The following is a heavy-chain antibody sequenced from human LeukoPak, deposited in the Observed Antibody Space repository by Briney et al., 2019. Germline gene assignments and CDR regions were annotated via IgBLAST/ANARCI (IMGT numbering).Heavy chain of an antibody. J-gene: IGHJ6*02. CDR1: GGTFSSYA. D-gene: IGHD3-22*01. CDR3: ARVDYDSSGYYQGAFGV. V-gene: IGHV1-69*04. CDR2: SIPIFGIA. Sequence: GSSVTVSCKASGGTFSSYAISWVRQVPGQGLEWMGRSIPIFGIANYAQKFQGRVTITADKSTSTAYMELSSLRSEDTAVYYCARVDYDSSGYYQGAFGVWGQGTTVTVSS.